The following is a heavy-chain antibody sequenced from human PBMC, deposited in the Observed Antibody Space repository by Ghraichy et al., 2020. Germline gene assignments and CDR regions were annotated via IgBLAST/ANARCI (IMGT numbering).Heavy chain of an antibody. V-gene: IGHV4-4*07. CDR1: GGSISSYY. D-gene: IGHD6-19*01. J-gene: IGHJ2*01. CDR3: ARDETSGWYFDL. Sequence: SETLSLTCTVSGGSISSYYWSWIRQPAGEGLEWIGRIYTSGSTKYNPSLKSRVTMSVDTSKNQFSLKLSSVTAADTAVYYCARDETSGWYFDLWGRGTLVTVSS. CDR2: IYTSGST.